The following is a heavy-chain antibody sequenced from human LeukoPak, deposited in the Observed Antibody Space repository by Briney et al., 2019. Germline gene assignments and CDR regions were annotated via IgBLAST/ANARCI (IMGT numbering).Heavy chain of an antibody. V-gene: IGHV3-53*01. D-gene: IGHD6-19*01. J-gene: IGHJ3*02. CDR3: ARVIAVAGTDAFDI. CDR2: IYSGGST. CDR1: GFTVSSNY. Sequence: PGGSLRLSCAASGFTVSSNYMSWVRQAPGKGLEWVSVIYSGGSTYYADSVKGRFTISRDNSKNTLYLHMNSLRAEDTAVYYCARVIAVAGTDAFDIWGQGTMVTVSS.